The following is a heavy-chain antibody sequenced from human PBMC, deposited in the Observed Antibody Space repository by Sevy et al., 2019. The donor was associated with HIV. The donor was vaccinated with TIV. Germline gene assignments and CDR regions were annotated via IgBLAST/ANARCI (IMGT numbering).Heavy chain of an antibody. V-gene: IGHV3-49*03. CDR2: IRSKVYGGTT. CDR3: TRGIPGEGDHNYDFWSGSGMDV. Sequence: GGSLRLSCTTSGFTFGDYAMSWFRQATGKGLEWVGFIRSKVYGGTTEYAASVKGRFTISRDDSKSIAYLQMNSLKTEDTAVYYCTRGIPGEGDHNYDFWSGSGMDVWGQGTTVTVSS. CDR1: GFTFGDYA. J-gene: IGHJ6*02. D-gene: IGHD3-3*01.